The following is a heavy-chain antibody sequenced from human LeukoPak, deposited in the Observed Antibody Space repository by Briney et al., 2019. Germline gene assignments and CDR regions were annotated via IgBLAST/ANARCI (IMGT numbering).Heavy chain of an antibody. V-gene: IGHV3-7*01. J-gene: IGHJ4*02. CDR1: GFTFSSYW. CDR3: ARVDSDYYDSSGYYFGGGPDY. D-gene: IGHD3-22*01. CDR2: IKQDGSEK. Sequence: GGSLRLSCAASGFTFSSYWMSCVRQAPGKGLEGVGNIKQDGSEKYYVDYVKGRFTISRDNAKTSLYLQMTRLRAEDTAVYYCARVDSDYYDSSGYYFGGGPDYWGQGTLVTVSS.